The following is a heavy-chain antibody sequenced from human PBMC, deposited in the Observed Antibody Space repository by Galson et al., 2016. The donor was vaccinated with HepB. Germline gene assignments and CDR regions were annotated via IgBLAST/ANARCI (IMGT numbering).Heavy chain of an antibody. CDR3: AKDKYYDTSALIDY. CDR1: GFSFSFYS. CDR2: ISGSGGST. J-gene: IGHJ4*02. V-gene: IGHV3-23*01. D-gene: IGHD3-22*01. Sequence: SLRLSCAASGFSFSFYSMNWVRQAPGKGLEWVSGISGSGGSTYYADSVRGRFTISRDNSKNTLYLQMNTLRAEDTAVYYCAKDKYYDTSALIDYWGQGTLVTVSS.